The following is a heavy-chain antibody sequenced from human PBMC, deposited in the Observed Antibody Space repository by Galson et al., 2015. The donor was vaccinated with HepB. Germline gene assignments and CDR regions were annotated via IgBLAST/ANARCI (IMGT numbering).Heavy chain of an antibody. Sequence: SLRLSCAASGFTFSSYAMSWVRQAPGKGLEWVSAISGSGGSTYYADSVKGRFTISRDNSKNTLYLQMNSLRAEDTAVYYCAKPHSSPYCGGDCYIAGYFDYWGQGTLVTVSA. CDR3: AKPHSSPYCGGDCYIAGYFDY. V-gene: IGHV3-23*01. CDR2: ISGSGGST. CDR1: GFTFSSYA. J-gene: IGHJ4*02. D-gene: IGHD2-21*01.